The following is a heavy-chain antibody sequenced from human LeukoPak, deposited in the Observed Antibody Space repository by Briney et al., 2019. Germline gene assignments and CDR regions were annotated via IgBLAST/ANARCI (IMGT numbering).Heavy chain of an antibody. D-gene: IGHD6-19*01. Sequence: GESLKISCKGSGYRFTNYWIGWVRQMPGKGLEWMGIIYPGDSDTRYSTSFQGQVTISADKSISTAYLQWSSLKASDSAMYYCALKQWPDYWGQGTQVTISS. J-gene: IGHJ4*02. CDR1: GYRFTNYW. CDR2: IYPGDSDT. CDR3: ALKQWPDY. V-gene: IGHV5-51*01.